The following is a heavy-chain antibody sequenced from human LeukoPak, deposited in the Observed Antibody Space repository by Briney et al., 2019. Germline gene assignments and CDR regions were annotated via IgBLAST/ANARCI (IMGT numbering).Heavy chain of an antibody. CDR3: AKDRSIGTYYTFDY. CDR1: GFTFDNYV. D-gene: IGHD1-26*01. CDR2: ISASAAMT. J-gene: IGHJ4*02. Sequence: GGSLRLSCEASGFTFDNYVMTWVREAPGKGLEWVSSISASAAMTYYADSVKGRFTVSRDNSNNRLYLHMRGLTAADTAVYYCAKDRSIGTYYTFDYWGQGSLVTVSS. V-gene: IGHV3-23*01.